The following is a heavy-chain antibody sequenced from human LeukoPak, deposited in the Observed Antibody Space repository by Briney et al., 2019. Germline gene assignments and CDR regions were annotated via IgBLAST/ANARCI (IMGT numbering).Heavy chain of an antibody. CDR2: TPSSRSA. D-gene: IGHD2-2*01. CDR3: ARATQRYCSGTTCFPYWFDT. Sequence: SETLSLTCTVSGGSMTHYFWNWIREPRGEALEGIGYTPSSRSADYSRSLKSRVTISLVTSNNQFSLMLSSVTAADTAVYFCARATQRYCSGTTCFPYWFDTWGQGTLATVSS. V-gene: IGHV4-59*13. CDR1: GGSMTHYF. J-gene: IGHJ5*02.